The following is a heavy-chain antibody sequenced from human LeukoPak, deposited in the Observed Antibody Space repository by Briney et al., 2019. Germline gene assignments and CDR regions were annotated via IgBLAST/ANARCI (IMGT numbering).Heavy chain of an antibody. CDR3: AKDGLNIAGAGALWYLGH. J-gene: IGHJ4*02. D-gene: IGHD6-19*01. CDR1: GFTFSSYG. Sequence: GGSLRLSCEASGFTFSSYGMHWVRQAPGKGLEWVAVVSSDENKKYYADSVKGRFTISRDNARNTVYLHMNSLRPEDTALYYCAKDGLNIAGAGALWYLGHWGQGALVTVSS. CDR2: VSSDENKK. V-gene: IGHV3-30*18.